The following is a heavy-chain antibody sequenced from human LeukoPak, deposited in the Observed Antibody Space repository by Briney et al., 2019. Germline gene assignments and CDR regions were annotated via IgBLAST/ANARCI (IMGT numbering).Heavy chain of an antibody. CDR3: AREPDYGDYGL. D-gene: IGHD4-17*01. V-gene: IGHV3-48*01. CDR1: GFTFSSYG. J-gene: IGHJ4*02. CDR2: ISSSSSTI. Sequence: GGSLRLSCAASGFTFSSYGMHWVRQAPGKGLEWVSYISSSSSTIYYADSVKGRFTISRDNAKNSLYLQMDSLRAEDTAVYYCAREPDYGDYGLWGRGTLVTVSS.